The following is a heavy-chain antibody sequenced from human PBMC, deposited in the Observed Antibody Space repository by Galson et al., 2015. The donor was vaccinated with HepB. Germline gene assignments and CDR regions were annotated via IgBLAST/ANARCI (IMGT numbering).Heavy chain of an antibody. Sequence: SVKVSCKASGGTFSSYAISWVRQAPGQGLEWMGGIIPIFGTANYAQKFQGRVTITADESTSTAYMELSNLRSEDTAVYYCAREENYYGSGSQNWFDPWGQGTLVTVSS. D-gene: IGHD3-10*01. V-gene: IGHV1-69*13. J-gene: IGHJ5*02. CDR2: IIPIFGTA. CDR1: GGTFSSYA. CDR3: AREENYYGSGSQNWFDP.